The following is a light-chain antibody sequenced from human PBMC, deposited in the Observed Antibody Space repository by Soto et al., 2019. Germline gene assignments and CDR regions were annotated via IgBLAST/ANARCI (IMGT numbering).Light chain of an antibody. Sequence: EIVLTQSPGTLSLSPGKIATLSCRASQSVSSYYLAWYQQKPGQAPRLLIYGASTRATGIPDRFSGSGSGTDFTLTISRLEPEDFAVYYCQQYGSSPLTFGGGTKVEIK. J-gene: IGKJ4*01. V-gene: IGKV3-20*01. CDR3: QQYGSSPLT. CDR1: QSVSSYY. CDR2: GAS.